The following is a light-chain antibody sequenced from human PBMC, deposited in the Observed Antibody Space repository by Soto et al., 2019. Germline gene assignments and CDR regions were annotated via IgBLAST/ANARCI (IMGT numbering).Light chain of an antibody. CDR3: HQLNSYPP. CDR2: AAS. Sequence: IQLTQSPSSLSASVGDRVTITCRASQGISSYLAWYQQKPGKAPKLLIYAASTLQSGVPSRFSGSGSGTDFTLAISSLHPYYFATYYCHQLNSYPPFGQGTRPEIK. V-gene: IGKV1-9*01. CDR1: QGISSY. J-gene: IGKJ5*01.